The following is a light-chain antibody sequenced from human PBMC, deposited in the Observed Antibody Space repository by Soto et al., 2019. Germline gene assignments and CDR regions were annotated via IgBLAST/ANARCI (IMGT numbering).Light chain of an antibody. CDR3: CSYSGSDTLL. Sequence: QSVLTQPRSVSGSPGESVTISCTGSSSDVGSYNYVSWYQQYPGKAPKVMIYDVTERPSEVPDRISGSKSGDTASLTISGLQAEDEAEYFCCSYSGSDTLLFGGGTQLTVL. V-gene: IGLV2-11*01. CDR2: DVT. J-gene: IGLJ3*02. CDR1: SSDVGSYNY.